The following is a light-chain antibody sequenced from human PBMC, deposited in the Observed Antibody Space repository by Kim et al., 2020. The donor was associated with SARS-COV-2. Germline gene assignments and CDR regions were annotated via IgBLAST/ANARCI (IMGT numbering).Light chain of an antibody. V-gene: IGKV3-11*01. CDR1: QDISSY. CDR3: QQRTTWPPWT. Sequence: PGERAPLSCRASQDISSYLAWYQQKPGQDPRLLIYDASNMATGIPARFSGSGSGTDFTLTISSLEPEDFAIYYCQQRTTWPPWTFGQATKVHIK. J-gene: IGKJ1*01. CDR2: DAS.